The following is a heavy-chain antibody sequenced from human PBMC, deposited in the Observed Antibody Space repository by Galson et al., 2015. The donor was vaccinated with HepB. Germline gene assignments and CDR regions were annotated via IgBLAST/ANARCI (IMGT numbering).Heavy chain of an antibody. D-gene: IGHD3-22*01. V-gene: IGHV1-46*04. J-gene: IGHJ3*02. CDR1: GYTFTSYY. CDR3: ARGDSDSSGYYQTDAFDI. Sequence: SVKVSCKASGYTFTSYYMHWVRRAPGQGLEWMGIINPSGGSTSYAQKLQGRVTMTRDTSTSTVYMELSSLRSEDTAVYYCARGDSDSSGYYQTDAFDIWGQGTMVTVSS. CDR2: INPSGGST.